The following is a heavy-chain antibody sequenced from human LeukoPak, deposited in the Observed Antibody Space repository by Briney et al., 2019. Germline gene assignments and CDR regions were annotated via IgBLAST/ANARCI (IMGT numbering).Heavy chain of an antibody. CDR2: ISAYNGNT. D-gene: IGHD3-3*01. CDR3: ARAPKDFWSGYYPPLYY. V-gene: IGHV1-18*01. J-gene: IGHJ4*02. Sequence: SVRVSCKASGYTFTSYGIGWVRQAPGQGLEWIGWISAYNGNTNYAQKLQGRVTMTTDTSTSTAYMELRSLRSDDTAVYYCARAPKDFWSGYYPPLYYWGQGTLVTVSS. CDR1: GYTFTSYG.